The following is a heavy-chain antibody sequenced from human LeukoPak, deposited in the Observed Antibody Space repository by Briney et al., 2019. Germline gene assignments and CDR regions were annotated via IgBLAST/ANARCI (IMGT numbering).Heavy chain of an antibody. CDR3: ANEGGGAFDF. CDR2: IKQDGSEI. CDR1: GFTFSSYW. D-gene: IGHD3-16*01. J-gene: IGHJ3*01. V-gene: IGHV3-7*01. Sequence: GGSLRLSCAASGFTFSSYWMSWVRQAPGKGVEWVANIKQDGSEIYYVDSVKGRFTISRDNAKNSLYLQMNSLRAEDTAVYYCANEGGGAFDFWGQGTMVIVSS.